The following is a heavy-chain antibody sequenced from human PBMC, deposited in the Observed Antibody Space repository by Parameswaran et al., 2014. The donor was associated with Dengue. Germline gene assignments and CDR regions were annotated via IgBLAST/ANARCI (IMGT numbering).Heavy chain of an antibody. CDR2: INHSGST. D-gene: IGHD5-18*01. J-gene: IGHJ6*02. Sequence: RWIRQPPGKGLEWIGEINHSGSTNYNPSLKSRVTISVDTSKNQFSLKLSSVTAADTAVYYCARGPIQLYGMDVWGQGTTVTVSS. V-gene: IGHV4-34*01. CDR3: ARGPIQLYGMDV.